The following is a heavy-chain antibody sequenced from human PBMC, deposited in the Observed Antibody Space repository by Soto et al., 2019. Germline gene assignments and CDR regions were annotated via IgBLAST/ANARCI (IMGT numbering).Heavy chain of an antibody. D-gene: IGHD2-15*01. CDR1: GFTFSSYS. J-gene: IGHJ4*02. CDR2: ISSSSSTI. Sequence: EVQLVESGGGLVQPGGSLRLSCAASGFTFSSYSRNWVRQAPGKGLEWVSYISSSSSTIYYADSVKGRFTISRDNAKNSLYLQMNSLRAEDTAVYYCARTGDCSGGSCYHLRHHDDYWGQGTLVTVSS. CDR3: ARTGDCSGGSCYHLRHHDDY. V-gene: IGHV3-48*01.